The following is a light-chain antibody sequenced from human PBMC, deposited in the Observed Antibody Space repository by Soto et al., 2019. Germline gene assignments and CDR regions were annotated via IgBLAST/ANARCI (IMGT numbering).Light chain of an antibody. J-gene: IGLJ1*01. V-gene: IGLV2-18*02. CDR2: EVS. CDR1: SSDVGFYDR. Sequence: QSALTQPPSVSGSPGQSVTISCTGTSSDVGFYDRVSWYQQPPGTAPKLMISEVSNRPSGVPNRFSGSKSGNTASLTISGLQAEDEADYYCSSYTTSSTDVFGTGTKVTVL. CDR3: SSYTTSSTDV.